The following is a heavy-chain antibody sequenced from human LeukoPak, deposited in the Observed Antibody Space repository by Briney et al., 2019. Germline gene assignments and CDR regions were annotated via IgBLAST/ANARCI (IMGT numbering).Heavy chain of an antibody. D-gene: IGHD3-22*01. J-gene: IGHJ4*02. Sequence: SVKVSCKASGGTFSSYAISWVRQAPGQGLEWMGRIIPIFGTANYAQKFQGRVTITADESTSTAYMELSSLRSEDTAVYYCARDRRPYDSSGYYCFDYWGQGTLVTVSS. CDR1: GGTFSSYA. V-gene: IGHV1-69*13. CDR3: ARDRRPYDSSGYYCFDY. CDR2: IIPIFGTA.